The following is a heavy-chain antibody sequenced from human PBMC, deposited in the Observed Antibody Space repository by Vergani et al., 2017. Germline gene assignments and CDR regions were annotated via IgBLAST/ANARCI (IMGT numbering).Heavy chain of an antibody. D-gene: IGHD3-10*01. J-gene: IGHJ4*02. Sequence: EVQLVETGGGLIQPGGSLRLSCAASGFTFSSYAMSWVRQAPGKGLEWVSAISGSGGSTYYADSVKGRFTISRDNSKNTLYLQMNSLRAEDTAVYYCAKYGFGELLENPNTRWGQGTLVTVSS. CDR2: ISGSGGST. CDR3: AKYGFGELLENPNTR. V-gene: IGHV3-23*04. CDR1: GFTFSSYA.